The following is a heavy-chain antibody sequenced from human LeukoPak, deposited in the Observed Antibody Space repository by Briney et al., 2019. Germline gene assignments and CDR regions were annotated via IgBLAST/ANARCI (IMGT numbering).Heavy chain of an antibody. Sequence: GGSLRLSCAASGFTFSTSVMYWVRQAPGTGVGRVAVISKDGSNEDYADSVKGRFSISRDNSKNTLFLQMNSLRVEDTAVYYCARESVGRGLFDYWGQGTLVTVSS. D-gene: IGHD1-26*01. CDR3: ARESVGRGLFDY. J-gene: IGHJ4*02. V-gene: IGHV3-30*01. CDR1: GFTFSTSV. CDR2: ISKDGSNE.